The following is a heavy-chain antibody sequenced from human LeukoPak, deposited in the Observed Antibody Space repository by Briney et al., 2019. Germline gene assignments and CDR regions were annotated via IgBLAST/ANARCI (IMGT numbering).Heavy chain of an antibody. J-gene: IGHJ4*02. CDR2: ISGSGGIT. V-gene: IGHV3-23*01. CDR1: GFTFNNYA. D-gene: IGHD6-19*01. Sequence: PGGSLRLSCAASGFTFNNYAIYWVRQAPGKGLEWVSGISGSGGITYFADSVKGRFTISRDNSKNTVYLQMNSLRAEDTAVYYCAKITTGYSSGRYPGWPVDYWGQGTLVTVSS. CDR3: AKITTGYSSGRYPGWPVDY.